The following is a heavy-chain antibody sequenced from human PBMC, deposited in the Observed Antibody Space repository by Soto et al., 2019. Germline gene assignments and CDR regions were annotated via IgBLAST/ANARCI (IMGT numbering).Heavy chain of an antibody. CDR1: GYTFSSYG. D-gene: IGHD6-19*01. CDR2: ISGYSGHT. J-gene: IGHJ4*02. V-gene: IGHV1-18*01. CDR3: AREWDNKSEHSSGWYDDC. Sequence: ASVKVSCKASGYTFSSYGISWVRQAPGQGLGWMGWISGYSGHTYYAQKFQGRVTMTTDTSTNTVYMELRSLRSDDTAVYYCAREWDNKSEHSSGWYDDCWGKGTLVTSPQ.